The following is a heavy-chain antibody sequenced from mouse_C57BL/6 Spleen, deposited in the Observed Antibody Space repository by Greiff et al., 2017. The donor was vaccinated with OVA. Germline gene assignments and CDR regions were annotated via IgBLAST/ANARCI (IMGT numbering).Heavy chain of an antibody. J-gene: IGHJ3*01. V-gene: IGHV5-6*02. CDR1: GFTFSSYG. CDR2: ISSGGSYT. CDR3: ARQYTTGFAY. Sequence: DVMLVESGGDLVKPGGSLKLSCAASGFTFSSYGMSWVRQTPDKRLEWVATISSGGSYTYYPDSVKGRFTISRDNAKNTLYLQMSSLKSEDTAMYYCARQYTTGFAYWGQGTLVTVSA. D-gene: IGHD1-3*01.